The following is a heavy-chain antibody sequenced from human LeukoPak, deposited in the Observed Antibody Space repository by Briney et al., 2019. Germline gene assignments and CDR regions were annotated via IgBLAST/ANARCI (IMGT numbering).Heavy chain of an antibody. D-gene: IGHD6-13*01. V-gene: IGHV1-69*13. CDR2: IIPIFGTA. CDR1: GGTFISYA. CDR3: ARGPIIAAAGTDY. J-gene: IGHJ4*02. Sequence: ASVKVSCKASGGTFISYAISWVRQAPGQGLEWMGGIIPIFGTANYAQKFQGRVTITADESTSTAYMELSSLRSEDTAVYYCARGPIIAAAGTDYWGQGTLVTVSS.